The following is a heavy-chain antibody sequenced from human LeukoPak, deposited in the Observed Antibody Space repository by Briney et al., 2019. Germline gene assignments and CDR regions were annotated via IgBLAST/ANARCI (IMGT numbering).Heavy chain of an antibody. V-gene: IGHV3-30*04. CDR2: ISYDGSNK. D-gene: IGHD3-9*01. Sequence: GGSLRLSCAASGFTFSSYAMHWVRQAPGKGLEWVAVISYDGSNKYYADSVKGRFTISRDNSKNTLYLQMNSLRAEDTAVYYCARENRQSDILTGYRYWGQGTLVTVSS. CDR3: ARENRQSDILTGYRY. J-gene: IGHJ4*02. CDR1: GFTFSSYA.